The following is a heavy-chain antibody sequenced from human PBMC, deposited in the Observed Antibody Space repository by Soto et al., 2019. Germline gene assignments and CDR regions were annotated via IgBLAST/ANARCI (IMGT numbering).Heavy chain of an antibody. J-gene: IGHJ4*02. CDR2: IYYSGST. CDR1: GGSISSGGYY. Sequence: SETLSLTCTVSGGSISSGGYYLGWIRPPPGKGLEWIGSIYYSGSTYYNPSLKSRVTISVDTSKNQFSLKLSSVTAADTAVYYCARHKYHSSGTLDYWGQGTLVTVSS. CDR3: ARHKYHSSGTLDY. V-gene: IGHV4-39*01. D-gene: IGHD3-22*01.